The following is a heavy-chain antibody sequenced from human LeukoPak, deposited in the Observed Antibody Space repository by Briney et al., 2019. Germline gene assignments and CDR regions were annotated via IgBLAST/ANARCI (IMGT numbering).Heavy chain of an antibody. J-gene: IGHJ2*01. CDR3: ARSLMGSYWYFDL. CDR1: GGSISSYY. Sequence: SETLSLTCTVSGGSISSYYWSWIRQPAGKGLEWIGYIYYSGSTNYNPSLKSRVTISVDTSKNQFSLKLSSVTAADTAVYYCARSLMGSYWYFDLWGRGTLVTVSS. CDR2: IYYSGST. D-gene: IGHD3-10*01. V-gene: IGHV4-59*01.